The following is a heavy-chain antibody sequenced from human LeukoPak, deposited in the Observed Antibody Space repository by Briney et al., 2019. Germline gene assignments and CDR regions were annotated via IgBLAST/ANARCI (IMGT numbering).Heavy chain of an antibody. CDR1: GFTFSSYA. Sequence: GGSLRLSCAASGFTFSSYAMTWVRQAPGKGLEWVAFIRYDGSNKYYADSVKGRFTISRDNSKNTLYLQMNSLRAEDTAVYYCAKKGSYSSSARGAFDIWGQGTMVTVSS. J-gene: IGHJ3*02. V-gene: IGHV3-30*02. D-gene: IGHD6-6*01. CDR3: AKKGSYSSSARGAFDI. CDR2: IRYDGSNK.